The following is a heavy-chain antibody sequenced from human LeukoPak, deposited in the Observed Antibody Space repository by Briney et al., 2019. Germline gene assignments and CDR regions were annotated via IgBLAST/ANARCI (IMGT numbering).Heavy chain of an antibody. Sequence: ASVKVSCKASGGTFSSYAISWVRQAPGQGLEWMGGIIPIFGTANYAQKFQGRVTITADESTSTAYMELSSLRSEDTAVYYCAWGPRYCSSTSCYDGVFGYWGQGTLVTVSS. CDR2: IIPIFGTA. J-gene: IGHJ4*02. V-gene: IGHV1-69*01. CDR3: AWGPRYCSSTSCYDGVFGY. CDR1: GGTFSSYA. D-gene: IGHD2-2*01.